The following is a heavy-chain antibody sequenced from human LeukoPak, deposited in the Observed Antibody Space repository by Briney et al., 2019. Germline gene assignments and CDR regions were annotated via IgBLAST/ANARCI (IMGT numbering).Heavy chain of an antibody. J-gene: IGHJ4*02. CDR2: ISAYNGNT. Sequence: GAPVKVSCKASGYTFTRYGISWVRQAPGQGLEWMGWISAYNGNTNYAQKLRGRVTMTTDKSTSTAYMELRSLRADDTAVYYCATSISSWYYFDYWGQGTLVTVSS. V-gene: IGHV1-18*04. CDR3: ATSISSWYYFDY. D-gene: IGHD6-13*01. CDR1: GYTFTRYG.